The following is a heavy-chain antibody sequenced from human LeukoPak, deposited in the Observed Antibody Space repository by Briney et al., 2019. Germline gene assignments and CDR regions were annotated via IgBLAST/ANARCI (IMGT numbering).Heavy chain of an antibody. D-gene: IGHD3-10*01. CDR3: ARSDIAWSGSFDP. Sequence: PSQTLSLTCTVSGDSISRSTYYWNWIRQSAGKGLEWIGRAYTTGSTNYNPSFKSRVTISLDTSNNQFSLKLSSVTAADTAIYYCARSDIAWSGSFDPWGQGTLVTVSS. J-gene: IGHJ5*02. CDR1: GDSISRSTYY. CDR2: AYTTGST. V-gene: IGHV4-61*02.